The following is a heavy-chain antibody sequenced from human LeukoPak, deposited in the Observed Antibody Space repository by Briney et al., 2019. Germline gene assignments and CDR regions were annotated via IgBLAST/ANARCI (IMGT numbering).Heavy chain of an antibody. CDR3: AGVVPAPY. J-gene: IGHJ4*02. D-gene: IGHD2-2*01. V-gene: IGHV1-18*01. Sequence: ASVKVSCKTSGYSFSSHGLSWVRQAPGQSLEWMGWIGGNSGDTKYAQKFQGRVIMTTDTSTSTAYMEMRSLRSDDTAVYYCAGVVPAPYWGQGTLVTVSS. CDR1: GYSFSSHG. CDR2: IGGNSGDT.